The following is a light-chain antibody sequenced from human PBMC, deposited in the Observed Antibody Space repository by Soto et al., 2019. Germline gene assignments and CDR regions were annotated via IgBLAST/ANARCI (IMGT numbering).Light chain of an antibody. V-gene: IGKV3-15*01. CDR3: QQYSKWPPT. Sequence: EIAMTQSPVTLSMSPGERAALSCRASQNVNNNLAWYQQKPGQAPRLLIYGVSARGTGVPARFSGSGSGTEFTFTISSLQSEDFAVYYCQQYSKWPPTFGRGTRLEIK. CDR2: GVS. CDR1: QNVNNN. J-gene: IGKJ5*01.